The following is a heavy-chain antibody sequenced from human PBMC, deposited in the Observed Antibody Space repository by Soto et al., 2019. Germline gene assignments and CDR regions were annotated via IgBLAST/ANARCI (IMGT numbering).Heavy chain of an antibody. CDR2: IIPIFGTA. CDR1: GGTFSSYA. CDR3: ARRRATIFGVVTDNWFDP. Sequence: SVKVSCKASGGTFSSYAISWVRQAPGQGLEWMGGIIPIFGTANYAQKFQGRVTITADESTSTAYMELSSLRSEDTAVYYCARRRATIFGVVTDNWFDPWGQGTLVTVSS. D-gene: IGHD3-3*01. V-gene: IGHV1-69*13. J-gene: IGHJ5*02.